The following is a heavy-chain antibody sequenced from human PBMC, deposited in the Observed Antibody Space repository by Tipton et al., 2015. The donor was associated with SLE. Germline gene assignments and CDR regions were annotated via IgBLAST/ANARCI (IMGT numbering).Heavy chain of an antibody. D-gene: IGHD6-19*01. CDR1: GFTFSNYA. Sequence: SLRLSCAASGFTFSNYAMSWVRQAPGKGLEWVSAISGSGGSTYYADSVKGRFTISRDNSKNTLYLQMNSLRAEDTAVYYCAKDIRSGWYGFDYWGQGTLVTVSS. J-gene: IGHJ4*02. CDR2: ISGSGGST. V-gene: IGHV3-23*01. CDR3: AKDIRSGWYGFDY.